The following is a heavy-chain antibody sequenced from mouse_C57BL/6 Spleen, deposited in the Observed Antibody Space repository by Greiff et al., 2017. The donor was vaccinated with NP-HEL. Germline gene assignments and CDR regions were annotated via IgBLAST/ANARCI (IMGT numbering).Heavy chain of an antibody. CDR1: GYTFTGYW. D-gene: IGHD2-2*01. J-gene: IGHJ3*01. V-gene: IGHV1-9*01. CDR3: ARDGTYGYDAELFAY. Sequence: QVQLQQSGAELMKPGASVKLSCKATGYTFTGYWIEWVKQRPGHGLEWIGEILPGSGSTNYNEKFKGKATLTADTSSNTAYMQLSNLTTEASAIYYCARDGTYGYDAELFAYWGQGTLVTVSA. CDR2: ILPGSGST.